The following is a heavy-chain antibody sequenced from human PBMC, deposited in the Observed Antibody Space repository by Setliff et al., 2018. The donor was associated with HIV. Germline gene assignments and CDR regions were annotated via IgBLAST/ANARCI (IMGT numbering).Heavy chain of an antibody. D-gene: IGHD6-13*01. V-gene: IGHV3-7*01. CDR1: GFTFNNYA. CDR2: IKQDGSEK. J-gene: IGHJ4*02. Sequence: GGSLRLSCAASGFTFNNYAMSWVRQAPGKGLEWVANIKQDGSEKYYVDSVKGRFTISRDNAKNSLYLQMNSLRAEDTAVYYCARDQWGHSSLIIDHWGQGTPVTVSS. CDR3: ARDQWGHSSLIIDH.